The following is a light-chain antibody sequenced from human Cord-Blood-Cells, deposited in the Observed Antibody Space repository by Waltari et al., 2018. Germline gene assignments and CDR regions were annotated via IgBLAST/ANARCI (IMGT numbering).Light chain of an antibody. CDR2: GAS. Sequence: EIVLTQSPGTLSLSPGERATLSCRASQSVSSSYLAWYQQKPGQAPRLLIYGASSRATGIPDRFSGSGSGTDFTLTINRLEPEDFAVYYCQQYGSSLYTFGQGTKLESK. CDR3: QQYGSSLYT. CDR1: QSVSSSY. V-gene: IGKV3-20*01. J-gene: IGKJ2*01.